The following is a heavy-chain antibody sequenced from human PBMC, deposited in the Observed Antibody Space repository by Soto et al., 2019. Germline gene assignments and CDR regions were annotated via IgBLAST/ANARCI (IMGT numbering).Heavy chain of an antibody. V-gene: IGHV3-23*01. D-gene: IGHD3-22*01. CDR1: GFTFSNYA. CDR2: ISGSGAGT. J-gene: IGHJ4*02. CDR3: AKRDGYYLDF. Sequence: GGSLRLSCAASGFTFSNYAMSWVRQAPGKGLEWVSAISGSGAGTYYADSVKGRFTISRDNSKNTLYLQMSSLRVEDTAVYYCAKRDGYYLDFWGLGTLVTVSS.